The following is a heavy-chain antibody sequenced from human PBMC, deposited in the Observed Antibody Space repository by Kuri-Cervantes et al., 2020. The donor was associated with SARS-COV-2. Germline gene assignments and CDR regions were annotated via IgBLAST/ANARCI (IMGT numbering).Heavy chain of an antibody. J-gene: IGHJ6*02. CDR3: ATREGGLGYDGMDV. CDR1: GYTLIELS. CDR2: FDPEDGET. Sequence: ASVKVSCKVSGYTLIELSMHWVRQAPGKGLEWMGGFDPEDGETIYAQKFKGRVTMTEDTSTDTAYMELSSLRSEDTAVYYCATREGGLGYDGMDVWGQGTTVTVFS. D-gene: IGHD3-16*01. V-gene: IGHV1-24*01.